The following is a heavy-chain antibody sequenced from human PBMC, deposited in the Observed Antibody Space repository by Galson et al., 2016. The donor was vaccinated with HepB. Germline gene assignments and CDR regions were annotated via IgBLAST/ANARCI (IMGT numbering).Heavy chain of an antibody. CDR2: ISSNGGST. V-gene: IGHV3-64*01. CDR1: GFTFSSYA. D-gene: IGHD2-2*01. J-gene: IGHJ6*02. Sequence: SLRLSCAASGFTFSSYAMHWVRQAPGKGLEYVSAISSNGGSTYYANSVKGRFTISRDNSKNTLYLQMGSLRAEDMAVYYCARSLRLYCISTTCYGNYYGMDVWGQGTTVTVPS. CDR3: ARSLRLYCISTTCYGNYYGMDV.